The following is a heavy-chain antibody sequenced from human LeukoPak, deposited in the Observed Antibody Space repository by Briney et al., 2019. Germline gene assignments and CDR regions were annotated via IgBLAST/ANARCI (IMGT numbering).Heavy chain of an antibody. V-gene: IGHV4-4*02. D-gene: IGHD2-21*02. J-gene: IGHJ4*02. CDR1: GGSIKSNNW. CDR2: IYHSGST. Sequence: SETLSLTCAVSGGSIKSNNWWSWVRQPPGKGLEWIGEIYHSGSTNYNPSLESRVTVSVDKSKNQFSLDLSSVTAADTAVYYCARVLAYCGGDCYPLDYWGQGTLVTVSS. CDR3: ARVLAYCGGDCYPLDY.